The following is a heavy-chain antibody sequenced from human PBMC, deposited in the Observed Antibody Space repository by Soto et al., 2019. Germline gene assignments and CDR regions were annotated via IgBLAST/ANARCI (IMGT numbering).Heavy chain of an antibody. J-gene: IGHJ4*01. CDR1: GFNFSKFG. CDR3: AKEVWGLYTFGRPLDN. V-gene: IGHV3-33*06. D-gene: IGHD2-2*02. CDR2: IWYDGSQK. Sequence: VGSLRLSGAVSGFNFSKFGMYWVRQAPGKGLEWVAVIWYDGSQKYYTDSVQGRFTISRDNSNNTLYLQMNSLRAEDTAVYYCAKEVWGLYTFGRPLDNWGHGTLVTVSS.